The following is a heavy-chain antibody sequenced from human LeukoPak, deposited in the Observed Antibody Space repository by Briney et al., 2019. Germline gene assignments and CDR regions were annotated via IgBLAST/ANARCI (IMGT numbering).Heavy chain of an antibody. V-gene: IGHV1-8*01. J-gene: IGHJ6*02. CDR1: GYTATNFD. CDR3: GRGYAMDV. CDR2: MTLNSGRT. Sequence: GASVKVSCKVFGYTATNFDINWVRQATGQGFERMGWMTLNSGRTGYRREFQGRVTMTTDTSTNTAYMELSSLRSDDTAVYYCGRGYAMDVWGQGTTVIVSS.